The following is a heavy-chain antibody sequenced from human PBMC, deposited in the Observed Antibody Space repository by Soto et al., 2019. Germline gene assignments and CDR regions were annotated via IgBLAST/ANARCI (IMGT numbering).Heavy chain of an antibody. D-gene: IGHD1-26*01. CDR1: GYTFTSYG. Sequence: QVQLVQSGAEVKKPGASVKVSCKASGYTFTSYGISWVRQAPGQGLEWMGWISAYNGNTNYAQKLQGRVTMTTDTSTRTAYMELRSLRSDDTAVYYCARVNSGSYHYYYGMDVWGQGTTVTVSS. V-gene: IGHV1-18*01. J-gene: IGHJ6*02. CDR2: ISAYNGNT. CDR3: ARVNSGSYHYYYGMDV.